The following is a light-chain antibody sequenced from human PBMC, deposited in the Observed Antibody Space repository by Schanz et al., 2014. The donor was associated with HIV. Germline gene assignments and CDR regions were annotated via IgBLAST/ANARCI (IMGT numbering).Light chain of an antibody. Sequence: EIVLTQSPGTLSLSPGERATLSCRASQSVSSSYLAWYQQKPGQAPRLLIYGASSRAAGIPARFSGSGSGTEFTLIISSLEPEDFAVYYCQQRSNWPPYTFGQGTKLEIK. CDR3: QQRSNWPPYT. V-gene: IGKV3D-20*02. CDR1: QSVSSSY. CDR2: GAS. J-gene: IGKJ2*01.